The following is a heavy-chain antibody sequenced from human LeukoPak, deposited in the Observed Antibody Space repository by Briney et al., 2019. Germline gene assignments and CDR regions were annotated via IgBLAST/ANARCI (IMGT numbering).Heavy chain of an antibody. V-gene: IGHV3-23*01. Sequence: GGSLRLSCAASGFTFSSYAMAWVRQAPGKGLEWVSAISGSGISTYYAESVRGRFTVSRDNPKNTLYLQMNSLRAEDTAVYYCARDPGGGLDYWGQGTLVTVSS. D-gene: IGHD3-10*01. CDR1: GFTFSSYA. CDR3: ARDPGGGLDY. CDR2: ISGSGIST. J-gene: IGHJ4*02.